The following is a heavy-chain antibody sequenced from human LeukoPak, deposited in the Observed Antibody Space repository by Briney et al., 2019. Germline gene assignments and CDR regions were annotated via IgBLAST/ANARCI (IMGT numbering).Heavy chain of an antibody. V-gene: IGHV3-23*01. D-gene: IGHD3-3*01. J-gene: IGHJ4*02. CDR2: ISGSGGST. Sequence: GGSLRLSCAASGFTFSSYAMSWVRQAPGKGLEWVSAISGSGGSTYYADSVKGRFTVSRDNSKNTLYLQMNSLRAEDTAVYYCAKGSVYDFWSGYSRHLNYWGQGTLVTVSS. CDR1: GFTFSSYA. CDR3: AKGSVYDFWSGYSRHLNY.